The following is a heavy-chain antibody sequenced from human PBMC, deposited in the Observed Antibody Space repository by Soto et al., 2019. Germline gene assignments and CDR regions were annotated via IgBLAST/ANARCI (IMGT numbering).Heavy chain of an antibody. CDR1: GENFGSYA. J-gene: IGHJ6*03. Sequence: ASGENFGSYARSWVCQTTGKGLEWVSAISGSGGSTYYADSVKGRFTISRDNSKNTLYLQMNSLRAEDTAVYYCTTDIEELVIVYYYYYMDVWGKRTTVTVSS. CDR3: TTDIEELVIVYYYYYMDV. D-gene: IGHD3-9*01. CDR2: ISGSGGST. V-gene: IGHV3-23*01.